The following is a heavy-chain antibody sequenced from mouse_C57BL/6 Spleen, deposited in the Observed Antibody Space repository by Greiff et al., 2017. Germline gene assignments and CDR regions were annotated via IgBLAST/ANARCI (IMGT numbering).Heavy chain of an antibody. V-gene: IGHV1-54*01. D-gene: IGHD3-2*02. CDR1: GYAFTNYL. J-gene: IGHJ4*01. CDR2: INPGSGGT. Sequence: VQLQQSGAELVRPGTSVKVSCKASGYAFTNYLIEWVKQRPGQGLEWIGVINPGSGGTNYNEKFKGKATLTADKSSSTAYMQLSSLTSEDSAVYFCARGSSGYEGAMDYWGQGTSVTVSS. CDR3: ARGSSGYEGAMDY.